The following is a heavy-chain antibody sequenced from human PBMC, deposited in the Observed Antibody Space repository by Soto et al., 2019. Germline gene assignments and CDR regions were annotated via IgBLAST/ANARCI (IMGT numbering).Heavy chain of an antibody. Sequence: GGSLRLSCTVSGFTFDNYGIDWVRQAPGKGLEWVSSVSKSDYTYYSDSVKGRFTISRDNAKNSVSLQMNTLRAEDTAVYYCAREDSIIIPAVSDFWGQGTLVTVSS. CDR3: AREDSIIIPAVSDF. D-gene: IGHD2-2*01. V-gene: IGHV3-21*01. J-gene: IGHJ4*02. CDR2: VSKSDYT. CDR1: GFTFDNYG.